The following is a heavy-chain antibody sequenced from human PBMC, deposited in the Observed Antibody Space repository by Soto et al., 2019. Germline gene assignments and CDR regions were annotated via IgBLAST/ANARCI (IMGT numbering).Heavy chain of an antibody. Sequence: QLQLQESGPGLVKPSETLSLTCTVSGASVSSSSFYWGWIRQPPGKGLEWIGSIYYGGSTYYNPSLESRVTISINTSKNQFSLKLSSVTAADTAVYYCARHDGSGWYYTLGYWGQGTLVTVSS. CDR1: GASVSSSSFY. V-gene: IGHV4-39*01. J-gene: IGHJ4*02. CDR2: IYYGGST. CDR3: ARHDGSGWYYTLGY. D-gene: IGHD6-19*01.